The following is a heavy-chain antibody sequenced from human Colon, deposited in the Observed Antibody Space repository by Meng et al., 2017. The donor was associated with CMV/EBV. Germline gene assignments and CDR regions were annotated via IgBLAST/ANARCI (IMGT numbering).Heavy chain of an antibody. V-gene: IGHV3-21*01. CDR2: INPRSSHI. CDR1: GFAFSTYS. J-gene: IGHJ4*02. D-gene: IGHD1-26*01. Sequence: GESLKISCAAAGFAFSTYSMNWVRQAPGKGLEWVSSINPRSSHIYYADSLKGRFTISRDNAKNSLYLQMNSLRAEDTAVYYCARGLGAPDYWGQGTLVTVSS. CDR3: ARGLGAPDY.